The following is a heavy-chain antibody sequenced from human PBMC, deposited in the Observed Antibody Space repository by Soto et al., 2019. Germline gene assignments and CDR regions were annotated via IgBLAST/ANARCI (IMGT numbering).Heavy chain of an antibody. J-gene: IGHJ4*02. D-gene: IGHD6-13*01. V-gene: IGHV3-74*01. Sequence: GGSLRLSCIASGFTFRSYSMTWVRQAPGKGLVWVSRINSDGSSTSYADSVKGRFTISRDNAKNTLYLQMNSLRAEDTAVYYCSGRRDSSSWYLWGQGTLVTVSS. CDR3: SGRRDSSSWYL. CDR2: INSDGSST. CDR1: GFTFRSYS.